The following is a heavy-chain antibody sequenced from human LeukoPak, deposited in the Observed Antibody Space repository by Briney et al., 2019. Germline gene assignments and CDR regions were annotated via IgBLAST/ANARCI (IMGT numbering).Heavy chain of an antibody. CDR3: AKGAYDYYNYCDY. D-gene: IGHD2-21*02. V-gene: IGHV3-30*02. J-gene: IGHJ4*02. Sequence: PGGSLRLSCAASGFTFSRSGMHWVRQAPGKGLEWVTFIRGDINTDYYTDSVKGRFTISRDNSKNTLYLQMNSLRPEDTAVYYCAKGAYDYYNYCDYWGQGTLVTVSS. CDR1: GFTFSRSG. CDR2: IRGDINTD.